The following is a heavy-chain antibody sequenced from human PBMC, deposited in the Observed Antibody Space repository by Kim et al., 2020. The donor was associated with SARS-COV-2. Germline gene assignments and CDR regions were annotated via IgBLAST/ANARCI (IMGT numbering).Heavy chain of an antibody. CDR3: AKDRDDTDSAYGMDV. CDR1: GFTFSSYG. Sequence: GGSLRLSCAASGFTFSSYGMHWVRQAPGKGLEWVAVISYDGSNKYYADSVKGRFTISRDNSKNTLYLQMNSLRAEDTAVYYCAKDRDDTDSAYGMDVWGQGTTVTVSS. D-gene: IGHD3-10*01. J-gene: IGHJ6*02. CDR2: ISYDGSNK. V-gene: IGHV3-30*18.